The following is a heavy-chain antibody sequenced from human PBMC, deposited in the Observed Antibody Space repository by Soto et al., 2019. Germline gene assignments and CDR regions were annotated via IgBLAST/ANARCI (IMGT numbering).Heavy chain of an antibody. V-gene: IGHV4-31*03. CDR1: GGSISSGGYY. Sequence: PSETLSLTCTVSGGSISSGGYYWSWIRQHPGKGLEWIGYIYYSGSTFYNPSLKSRVTISVDTSKNQFSLKLSSVTAADTAVYYCARGRADIVVVVAATNGGGPGYWFDPWGQGTLVTVSS. CDR2: IYYSGST. J-gene: IGHJ5*02. CDR3: ARGRADIVVVVAATNGGGPGYWFDP. D-gene: IGHD2-15*01.